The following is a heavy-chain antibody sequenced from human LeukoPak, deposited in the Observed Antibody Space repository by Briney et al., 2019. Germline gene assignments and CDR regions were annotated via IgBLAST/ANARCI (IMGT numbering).Heavy chain of an antibody. D-gene: IGHD6-19*01. V-gene: IGHV3-30*03. J-gene: IGHJ4*02. CDR2: ISSDGNNK. Sequence: GRSLRLSCAASGLTFSAYDMHWVRQAPGKGLEWVAVISSDGNNKYYADSVKGQFTISRDNSKNTLYLQMNSLRAEDTAVFYCASGLPVALDCWGQGTLVTVSS. CDR3: ASGLPVALDC. CDR1: GLTFSAYD.